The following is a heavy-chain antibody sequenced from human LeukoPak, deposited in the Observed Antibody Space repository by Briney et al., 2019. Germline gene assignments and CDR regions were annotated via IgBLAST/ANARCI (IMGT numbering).Heavy chain of an antibody. J-gene: IGHJ4*02. Sequence: SETLSLTCAVYGGSFSSYYWSWIRQPPGKGLEWIGEINHSGGTNYNPSLKSRVTISVDTSKNQFSLKLSSVTAADTAVYYCAREGYYDSSGPLGYWGQGTLVTVSS. CDR3: AREGYYDSSGPLGY. V-gene: IGHV4-34*01. D-gene: IGHD3-22*01. CDR2: INHSGGT. CDR1: GGSFSSYY.